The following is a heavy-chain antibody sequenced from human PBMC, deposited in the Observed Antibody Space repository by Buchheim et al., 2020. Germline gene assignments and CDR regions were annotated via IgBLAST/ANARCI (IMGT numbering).Heavy chain of an antibody. CDR1: GGSISSYY. D-gene: IGHD6-13*01. CDR3: ARDVSSSWYFDY. Sequence: QVQLQESGPGLVKPSETLSLTCTVFGGSISSYYWSWIRQPPGKGLEWIGYIYYSGSTNYNPSLKSRVTISVDTSKNQFSLKLSSVTAADTAVYYCARDVSSSWYFDYWGQGTL. V-gene: IGHV4-59*01. J-gene: IGHJ4*02. CDR2: IYYSGST.